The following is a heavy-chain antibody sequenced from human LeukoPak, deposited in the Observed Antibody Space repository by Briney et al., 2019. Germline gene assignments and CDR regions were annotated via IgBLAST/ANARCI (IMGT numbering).Heavy chain of an antibody. CDR3: ARETSQKGAHYMDV. Sequence: SETLSLTCTVSGGSISSYYWSWTRQPPGKGLEWIGYIYYSGSTNYNPSLKSRVTISVHTSKNQFSLKLRSVTAADTAVYYCARETSQKGAHYMDVWGKGTTVTISS. CDR1: GGSISSYY. J-gene: IGHJ6*03. CDR2: IYYSGST. V-gene: IGHV4-59*01. D-gene: IGHD3-16*01.